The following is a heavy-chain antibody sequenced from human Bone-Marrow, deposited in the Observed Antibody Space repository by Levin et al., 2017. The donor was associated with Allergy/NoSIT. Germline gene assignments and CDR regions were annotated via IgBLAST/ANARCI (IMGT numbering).Heavy chain of an antibody. J-gene: IGHJ4*02. CDR2: ISGSGGTT. D-gene: IGHD5-12*01. V-gene: IGHV3-23*01. CDR1: GFTFRNYG. CDR3: AKVGRYSGFDMDY. Sequence: LSLTCAASGFTFRNYGMSWVRQAPGKGLEWLSAISGSGGTTYYADSVKGRFTISRDNSKNTLFLQMSRLRVEDTAVYFCAKVGRYSGFDMDYWGQGTLVTVSS.